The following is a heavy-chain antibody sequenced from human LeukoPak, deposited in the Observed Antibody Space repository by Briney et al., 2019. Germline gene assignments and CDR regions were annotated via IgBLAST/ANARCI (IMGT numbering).Heavy chain of an antibody. Sequence: GSLRLSCAASGFTFSSYAMDWVRQAPGKGLEWVSDISGSGDMTYYADSVKGRFTISRENSKNTAYLQMNGLRAEDTAVYFCARSRTNAVYYYGMDVWGQGTTVTVSS. CDR3: ARSRTNAVYYYGMDV. CDR2: ISGSGDMT. D-gene: IGHD2-8*01. J-gene: IGHJ6*02. V-gene: IGHV3-23*01. CDR1: GFTFSSYA.